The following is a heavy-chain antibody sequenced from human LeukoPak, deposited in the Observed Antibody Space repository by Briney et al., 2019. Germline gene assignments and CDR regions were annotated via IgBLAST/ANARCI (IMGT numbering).Heavy chain of an antibody. V-gene: IGHV3-30-3*01. CDR3: ARDGVGDTAMVYGDY. CDR1: GFTFSSYA. Sequence: PGGSLRLSCAASGFTFSSYAMHWVRQAPGKGLEWVAVISYDGSNKYYADSVKGRFTISRDNSKNTLYLQMNSLRAEDTAVYYCARDGVGDTAMVYGDYWGQGTLVTVSS. D-gene: IGHD5-18*01. J-gene: IGHJ4*02. CDR2: ISYDGSNK.